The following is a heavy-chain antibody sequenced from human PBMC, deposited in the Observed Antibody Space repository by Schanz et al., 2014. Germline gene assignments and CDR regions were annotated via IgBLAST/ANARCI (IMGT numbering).Heavy chain of an antibody. V-gene: IGHV4-30-2*03. J-gene: IGHJ6*03. CDR2: IYYSGDT. Sequence: QLQLQESGSGLVKPSQTLSLTFGVSGGSISSGGSSWNWIRLPPGKGLEWIGYIYYSGDTNYNPSLKSRVTISVDTSKNQFSLRLSSVTAADTAVYYCARRHHFRSGPYYYYYMDVWGKGTTVTVSS. CDR1: GGSISSGGSS. CDR3: ARRHHFRSGPYYYYYMDV. D-gene: IGHD3-3*02.